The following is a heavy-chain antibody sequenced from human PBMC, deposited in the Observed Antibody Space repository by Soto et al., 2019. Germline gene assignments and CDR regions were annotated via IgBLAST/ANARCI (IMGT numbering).Heavy chain of an antibody. Sequence: EVQLVESGGGLVQPGGSLRLSCAASGFTFSSYGMNWVRQAPGKGLEWVSYISSSSTTIYYADSVKGRFTIFRDNAKNSLCLQLNSRRDEDTAVYYCARSPYYYDSSNYYGYWGQGTLVTVSS. J-gene: IGHJ4*02. CDR3: ARSPYYYDSSNYYGY. CDR1: GFTFSSYG. D-gene: IGHD3-22*01. CDR2: ISSSSTTI. V-gene: IGHV3-48*02.